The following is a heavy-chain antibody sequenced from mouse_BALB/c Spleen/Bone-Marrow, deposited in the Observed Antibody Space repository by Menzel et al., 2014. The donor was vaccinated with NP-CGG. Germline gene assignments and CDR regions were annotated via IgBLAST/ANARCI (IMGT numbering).Heavy chain of an antibody. Sequence: EVQLQQSGPELVKPGASVKISCKASGYKFNDYNMHWVKQSHGKSLEWIGYIYPYNGGTGYNQKFKSKATLTVDNSSSTAYMELRSLTFEDSAVYYCARGYSWYFDVWGAGTTVTVSS. CDR1: GYKFNDYN. CDR3: ARGYSWYFDV. CDR2: IYPYNGGT. V-gene: IGHV1S29*02. D-gene: IGHD2-3*01. J-gene: IGHJ1*01.